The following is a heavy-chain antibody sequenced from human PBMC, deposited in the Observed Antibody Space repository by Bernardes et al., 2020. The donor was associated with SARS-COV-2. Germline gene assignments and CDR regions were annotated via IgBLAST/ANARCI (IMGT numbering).Heavy chain of an antibody. Sequence: SETLSLTCTVSGGSIGSYYWAWIRQPPGKGLEWIGYIYYSGSTNYNPSLKSRVTISVDRSQYQFSLNLSSVTPADTAVYYCARDLSHLVRRGFDLWGRGTLVTVSS. D-gene: IGHD3-10*01. CDR2: IYYSGST. CDR3: ARDLSHLVRRGFDL. J-gene: IGHJ2*01. CDR1: GGSIGSYY. V-gene: IGHV4-59*01.